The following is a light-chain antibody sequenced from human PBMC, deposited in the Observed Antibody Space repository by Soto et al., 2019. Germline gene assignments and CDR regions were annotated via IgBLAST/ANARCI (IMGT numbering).Light chain of an antibody. J-gene: IGKJ1*01. CDR3: LQTNTARAT. CDR1: QSIDSC. CDR2: DAS. V-gene: IGKV1-39*01. Sequence: DIQMTQSPSSLSASVGDRVTITCRASQSIDSCLSWYQQKPGKAPKLLIYDASSLQSGVPSRFSGSAYGTDFTPTIGGLQREDRATYHCLQTNTARATCGQGTRVEIK.